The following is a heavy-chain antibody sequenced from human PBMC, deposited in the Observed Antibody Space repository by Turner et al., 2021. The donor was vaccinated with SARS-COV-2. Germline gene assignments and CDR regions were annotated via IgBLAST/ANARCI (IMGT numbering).Heavy chain of an antibody. CDR1: GGSFSVYY. J-gene: IGHJ4*02. CDR3: ARLGLGDSQFDY. D-gene: IGHD5-18*01. V-gene: IGHV4-34*01. CDR2: INLSGST. Sequence: QVQLQQWGAGLLKPSETLSLTCAVYGGSFSVYYWSWIRQPPGKGLEWIGEINLSGSTNYNPSLKSRVTISVDTSKNQFSLKLSSVTAADTAVYYCARLGLGDSQFDYWGQGTLVTVSS.